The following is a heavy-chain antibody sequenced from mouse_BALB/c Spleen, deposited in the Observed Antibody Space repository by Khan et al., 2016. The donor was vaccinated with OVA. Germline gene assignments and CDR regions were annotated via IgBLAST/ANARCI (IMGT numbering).Heavy chain of an antibody. D-gene: IGHD6-1*01. CDR1: GYTFTSYW. V-gene: IGHV1-7*01. CDR2: INPSTGYT. Sequence: QVQLQQSGAELAKPGASVKMSCKASGYTFTSYWMHWVKQRPGQGLEWIGYINPSTGYTEYNQKFKDKATLTTDKSSSTAYMQLSSLTSEDSAVXYYAASILFYYSMDYGGQGTSVTVSS. J-gene: IGHJ4*01. CDR3: AASILFYYSMDY.